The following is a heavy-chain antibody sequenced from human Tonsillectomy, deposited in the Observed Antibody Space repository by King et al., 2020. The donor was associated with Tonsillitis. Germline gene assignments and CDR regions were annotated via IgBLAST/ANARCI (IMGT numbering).Heavy chain of an antibody. V-gene: IGHV3-9*01. CDR2: VSWNSVII. CDR1: GFTFDDYA. Sequence: QLVQSGGGLVQPGRSLRLSCVVSGFTFDDYAMHWVRQAPGKGLEWVSGVSWNSVIIGYADSVKGRFTISRDNAQNSLYLQMNSLRAEDTALYYCAKEGDSSGVFFDYWGQGTLVTVSS. CDR3: AKEGDSSGVFFDY. D-gene: IGHD3-22*01. J-gene: IGHJ4*02.